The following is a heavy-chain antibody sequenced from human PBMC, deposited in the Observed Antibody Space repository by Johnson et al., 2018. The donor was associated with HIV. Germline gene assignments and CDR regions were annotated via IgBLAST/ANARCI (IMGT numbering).Heavy chain of an antibody. CDR1: GFTFEDYG. CDR3: AKVTLGIGAFDI. V-gene: IGHV3-20*04. CDR2: INWNGGST. D-gene: IGHD7-27*01. Sequence: EVQLVESGGGVVQPGRSLRLSCAVSGFTFEDYGISWVRQAPGTGLEWVSDINWNGGSTDYADSVKGRFTISRDNSKNTLYLQMNSLRAEDTAVYYCAKVTLGIGAFDIWGQGTMVTVSS. J-gene: IGHJ3*02.